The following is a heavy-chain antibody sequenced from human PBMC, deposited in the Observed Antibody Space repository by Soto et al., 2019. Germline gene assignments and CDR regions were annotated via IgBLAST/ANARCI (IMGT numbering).Heavy chain of an antibody. J-gene: IGHJ4*02. CDR3: AKGVAGTTGYYFDY. Sequence: GSLRLSCAASGFTFSSYAMSWVRQATGKGLEWVSAISGSGGSTYYADSVKGRFTISRDNSKNTLYLQMNSLRAEDTAVYYCAKGVAGTTGYYFDYWGQGTLVTVSS. V-gene: IGHV3-23*01. D-gene: IGHD1-7*01. CDR2: ISGSGGST. CDR1: GFTFSSYA.